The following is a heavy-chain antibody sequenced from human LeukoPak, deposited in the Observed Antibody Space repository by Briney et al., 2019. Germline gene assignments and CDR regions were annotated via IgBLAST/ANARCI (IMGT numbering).Heavy chain of an antibody. CDR2: ISGSGGST. CDR3: ASWDYYDSSGYYSFGY. D-gene: IGHD3-22*01. Sequence: HPGGSLRLSCAASGFTFSSYAMSWVRQAPGKGLEWVSAISGSGGSTYYADSVKGRFTISRDNSKNTLYLQMNSLRAEDTAVYYCASWDYYDSSGYYSFGYWGQGTLVTVSS. CDR1: GFTFSSYA. V-gene: IGHV3-23*01. J-gene: IGHJ4*02.